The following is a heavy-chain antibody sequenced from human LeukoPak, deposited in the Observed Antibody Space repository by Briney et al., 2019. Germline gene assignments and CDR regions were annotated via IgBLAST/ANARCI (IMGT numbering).Heavy chain of an antibody. V-gene: IGHV3-23*01. CDR1: GFTLSSYA. CDR3: AKGVVVPAASDY. J-gene: IGHJ4*02. Sequence: PGGSLRLSCAASGFTLSSYAMRWVRQAPGKGLEWVSAISGSGGSTYYADSVKGRFTISRDNSKNTLYLQMNSLRAEDTAVYYCAKGVVVPAASDYWGQGTLVTVSS. CDR2: ISGSGGST. D-gene: IGHD2-2*01.